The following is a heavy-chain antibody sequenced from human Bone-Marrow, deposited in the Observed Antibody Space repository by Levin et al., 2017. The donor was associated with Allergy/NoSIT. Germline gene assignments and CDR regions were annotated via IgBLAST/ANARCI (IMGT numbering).Heavy chain of an antibody. CDR3: ARGGEVPSQYYFDY. CDR1: GGSIDSIVSQTHY. V-gene: IGHV4-39*01. CDR2: INFNGIT. Sequence: SETLSLTCAVSGGSIDSIVSQTHYGGWVRQFPGRGLEWLGQINFNGITTYNPSLERRVVLSVDPTKRQFSLKLNYLTAADTAVYFCARGGEVPSQYYFDYWGQGTPVTVSS. D-gene: IGHD1-1*01. J-gene: IGHJ4*02.